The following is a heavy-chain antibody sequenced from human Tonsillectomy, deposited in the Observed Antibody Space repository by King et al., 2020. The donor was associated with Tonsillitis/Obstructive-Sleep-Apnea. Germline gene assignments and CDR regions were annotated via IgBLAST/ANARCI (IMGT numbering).Heavy chain of an antibody. V-gene: IGHV3-33*01. D-gene: IGHD3-9*01. CDR2: IWYDGSNK. CDR1: GFTFSSYG. J-gene: IGHJ5*02. CDR3: ARDKDPMTGYYPEYNWFDP. Sequence: VQLVESGGGVVQPGRSLRLSCAASGFTFSSYGMHWVRQAPGKGLEWVAVIWYDGSNKYYADSVKGRFTISRDNSKNTLYLQMNSLRAEDTSVYYCARDKDPMTGYYPEYNWFDPWGQGTLVTVSS.